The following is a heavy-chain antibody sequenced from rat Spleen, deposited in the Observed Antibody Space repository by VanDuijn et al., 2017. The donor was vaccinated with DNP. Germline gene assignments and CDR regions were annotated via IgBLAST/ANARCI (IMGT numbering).Heavy chain of an antibody. Sequence: EVQLVESGGGLVQPGRSLKLSCVASGFTFSNYNMAWVRQAPKKGLEWVATINYDGSSTYYRDSAKGRFTISRDNAKSILYLQMDSLRSEDTATYYCTTGSSDWFAYWGQGTLVTVSS. CDR3: TTGSSDWFAY. D-gene: IGHD4-2*01. J-gene: IGHJ3*01. CDR2: INYDGSST. CDR1: GFTFSNYN. V-gene: IGHV5-7*01.